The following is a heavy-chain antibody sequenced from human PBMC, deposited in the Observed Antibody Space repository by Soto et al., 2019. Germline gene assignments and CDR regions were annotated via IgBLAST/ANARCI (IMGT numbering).Heavy chain of an antibody. Sequence: PSETLSLTCAVYGGSFSGYYWSWIRQPPGKGLEWIGEINHSGSTNYNPSLKSRVTISVDTSKNQFSLKLSSVTAADTAVYYCARRGGTVLFMLTGGYVYDPPIDAFDIWGKGKMVTVPS. CDR3: ARRGGTVLFMLTGGYVYDPPIDAFDI. CDR2: INHSGST. CDR1: GGSFSGYY. D-gene: IGHD5-12*01. V-gene: IGHV4-34*01. J-gene: IGHJ3*02.